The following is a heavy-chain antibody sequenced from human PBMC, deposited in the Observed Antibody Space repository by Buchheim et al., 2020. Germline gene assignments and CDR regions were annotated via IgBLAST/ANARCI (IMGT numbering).Heavy chain of an antibody. Sequence: QVQLQESGPGLVKPSQTLSLTCTVSGGSISSGSYYWSWIRQPAGKGLEWIGRIYTSGSTNYNPSLKSRVTISVDTSKNQFSLKLSSVTAADTAVYYCAREQYQLLWQEYNWFDPWGQGTL. CDR2: IYTSGST. V-gene: IGHV4-61*02. CDR1: GGSISSGSYY. D-gene: IGHD2-2*01. CDR3: AREQYQLLWQEYNWFDP. J-gene: IGHJ5*02.